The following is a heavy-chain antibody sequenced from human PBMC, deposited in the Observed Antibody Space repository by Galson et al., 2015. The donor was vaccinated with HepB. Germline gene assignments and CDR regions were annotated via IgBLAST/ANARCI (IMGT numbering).Heavy chain of an antibody. CDR2: VYSGGST. D-gene: IGHD3-22*01. CDR3: ARDATSYSDTSGYRVGAFDI. Sequence: SLRLSCAASGFTFSSYAMHWVRQAPGKGLEWVSVVYSGGSTYYADSVKGRFTISRDNSKNTLYLQMNSLRAEDTAVYYCARDATSYSDTSGYRVGAFDIWGQGTMVTVSS. V-gene: IGHV3-NL1*01. CDR1: GFTFSSYA. J-gene: IGHJ3*02.